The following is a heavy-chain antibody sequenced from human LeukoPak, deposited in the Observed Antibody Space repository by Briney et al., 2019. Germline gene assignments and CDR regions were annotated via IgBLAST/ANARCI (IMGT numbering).Heavy chain of an antibody. CDR2: LYYTGTM. V-gene: IGHV4-39*01. D-gene: IGHD2-21*01. CDR1: GDSISGSYYY. CDR3: ARRSRSSVATRGVVVSRSWASPLDY. Sequence: PSDTLSLTCTVSGDSISGSYYYWGWIRQPPGKGLEWIGSLYYTGTMSYNPSLRSRLTLSVDTSKNQFSLNVRSVTAPDSAVYYGARRSRSSVATRGVVVSRSWASPLDYWGRGIRDSVSS. J-gene: IGHJ4*02.